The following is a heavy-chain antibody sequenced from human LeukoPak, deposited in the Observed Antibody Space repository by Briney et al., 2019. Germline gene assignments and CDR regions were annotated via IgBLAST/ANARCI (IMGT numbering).Heavy chain of an antibody. Sequence: GGSLRLSCAASGFTFSSYSMNWVRQAPGKGLEWVSSISSSSSYIYYADSVKGRFTISRDNAKNSLYLQMNSLRAEDTAVYYCARDRRIAAADPYYYYGMDVWGQGTTVTVSS. D-gene: IGHD6-13*01. CDR2: ISSSSSYI. CDR1: GFTFSSYS. CDR3: ARDRRIAAADPYYYYGMDV. V-gene: IGHV3-21*01. J-gene: IGHJ6*02.